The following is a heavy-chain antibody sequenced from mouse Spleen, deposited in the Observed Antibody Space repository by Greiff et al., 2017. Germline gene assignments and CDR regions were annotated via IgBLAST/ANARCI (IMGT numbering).Heavy chain of an antibody. CDR2: IDPETGGT. J-gene: IGHJ3*01. CDR3: TKGWP. D-gene: IGHD2-3*01. V-gene: IGHV1-15*01. CDR1: GYTFPDYE. Sequence: QVQLQQSGAELVRPGASVTLSCKASGYTFPDYEMHWVKQTPVHGLEWIGAIDPETGGTAYNQKFKGKATLTADKSSSTAYMELRSLTSEDSAVYYCTKGWPWGQGTLVTVSA.